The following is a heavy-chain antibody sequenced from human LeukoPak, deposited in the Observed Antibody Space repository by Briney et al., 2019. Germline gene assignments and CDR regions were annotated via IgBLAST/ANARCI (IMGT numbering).Heavy chain of an antibody. D-gene: IGHD4-17*01. V-gene: IGHV4-39*01. Sequence: PSETLSLTCTVSGGSISSSNYYWGWIRQPPGKGLEWIGSPYYSGSTYYNPSLKSRVTISVDTSRNQFSLKLSSVTAADTAVYYCARRSMTTVTDWGQGTLVTVSS. CDR2: PYYSGST. CDR3: ARRSMTTVTD. CDR1: GGSISSSNYY. J-gene: IGHJ4*02.